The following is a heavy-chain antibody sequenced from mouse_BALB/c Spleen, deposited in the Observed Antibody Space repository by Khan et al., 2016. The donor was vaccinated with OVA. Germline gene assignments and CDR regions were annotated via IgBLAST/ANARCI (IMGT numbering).Heavy chain of an antibody. Sequence: VQLKQSGAELVRPGALVKLSCKASGFNIKDYYMLWVKQRPEQGLEWIGWIDPENGNTIYDPKFQGKASITEDTSSNTAYLQLSSLTSEGIAVYYCARRGYGNYWFAYWGQGTLVTVSA. D-gene: IGHD2-1*01. CDR3: ARRGYGNYWFAY. CDR1: GFNIKDYY. J-gene: IGHJ3*01. CDR2: IDPENGNT. V-gene: IGHV14-1*02.